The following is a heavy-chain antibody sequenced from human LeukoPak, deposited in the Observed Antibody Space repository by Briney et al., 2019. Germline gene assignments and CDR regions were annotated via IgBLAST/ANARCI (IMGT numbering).Heavy chain of an antibody. CDR2: IYYSGST. Sequence: SETLSLTCTVSGGSISSYYWSWIRQPPGKGLEWIGYIYYSGSTNYNPSLKSRVTISVDTSKNQFSLKLSSVTAADTAVYYCARCELGSSWFLDYWGQGTLVTVSS. V-gene: IGHV4-59*01. CDR1: GGSISSYY. D-gene: IGHD6-13*01. CDR3: ARCELGSSWFLDY. J-gene: IGHJ4*02.